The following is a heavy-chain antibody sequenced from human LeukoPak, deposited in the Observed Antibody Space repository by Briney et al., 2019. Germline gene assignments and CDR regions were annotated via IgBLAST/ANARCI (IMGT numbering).Heavy chain of an antibody. J-gene: IGHJ6*02. CDR3: ARGGMVPTNYYYYYAMDV. V-gene: IGHV4-59*01. CDR1: GGSISSYY. D-gene: IGHD3-10*01. CDR2: IYYSGST. Sequence: SETLSLTCTVSGGSISSYYWSWIRQSPGKGLEWIGYIYYSGSTNYNPSLKSRVTISVDTSKNQFSLELSSVTAADTAVYYCARGGMVPTNYYYYYAMDVWGQGTTVTVSS.